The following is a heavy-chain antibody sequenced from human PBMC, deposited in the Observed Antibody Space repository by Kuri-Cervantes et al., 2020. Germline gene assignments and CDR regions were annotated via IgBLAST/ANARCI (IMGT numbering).Heavy chain of an antibody. V-gene: IGHV4-30-4*08. D-gene: IGHD3-10*01. CDR3: ARAGTPDMVEMVRGVAGAFDI. J-gene: IGHJ3*02. Sequence: WIRQPPGKGLEWIGYIYYSGSTYYNPSPKSRVTISVDTSKNQFSLKLSSVTAADTAVYYCARAGTPDMVEMVRGVAGAFDIWGQGTMVTVSS. CDR2: IYYSGST.